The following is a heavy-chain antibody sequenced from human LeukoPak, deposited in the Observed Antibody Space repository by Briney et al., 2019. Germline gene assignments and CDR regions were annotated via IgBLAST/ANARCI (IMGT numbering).Heavy chain of an antibody. Sequence: GGSLRLSCAASGFTFSSYGIHWVRQAPGKGLEWVAVISYDGSNKYYADSVKGRFTISRDNSKNTLYLQMNSLRAEDTAVYYCDKDLYPVVGVTRDTFDIWGQGTMVTV. J-gene: IGHJ3*02. CDR3: DKDLYPVVGVTRDTFDI. CDR1: GFTFSSYG. V-gene: IGHV3-30*18. D-gene: IGHD1-26*01. CDR2: ISYDGSNK.